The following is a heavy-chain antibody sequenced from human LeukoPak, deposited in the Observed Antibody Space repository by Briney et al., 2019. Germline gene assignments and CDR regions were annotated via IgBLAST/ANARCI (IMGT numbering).Heavy chain of an antibody. CDR2: MNPNSGNT. V-gene: IGHV1-8*02. Sequence: KISCKASGYTFTSYGINWVRQATGQGLEWMGWMNPNSGNTGYAQKFQGRVTMTRNTSISTAYMELSSLRSEDTAVYYCARGILWFGDDVWGKGTTVTISS. J-gene: IGHJ6*04. CDR3: ARGILWFGDDV. D-gene: IGHD3-10*01. CDR1: GYTFTSYG.